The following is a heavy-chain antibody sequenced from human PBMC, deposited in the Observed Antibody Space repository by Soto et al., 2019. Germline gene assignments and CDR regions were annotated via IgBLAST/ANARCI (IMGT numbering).Heavy chain of an antibody. D-gene: IGHD5-18*01. V-gene: IGHV3-11*01. CDR2: ISSSGSTI. J-gene: IGHJ4*02. Sequence: LRLSCAASGFTFSDYYMSWIRQAPGKGLEWVSYISSSGSTIYYADSVKGRFTISRDNAKNSLYLQMNSLRAEDTAVYYCARASTYYTAVDYWGQGTPVTVSS. CDR1: GFTFSDYY. CDR3: ARASTYYTAVDY.